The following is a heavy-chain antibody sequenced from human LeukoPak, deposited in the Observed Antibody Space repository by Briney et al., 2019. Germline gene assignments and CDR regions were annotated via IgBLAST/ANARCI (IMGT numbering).Heavy chain of an antibody. Sequence: GASVKVSCKASGGTFSSYAISWVRQAPGQGLEWMGGIIPIFGTANYAQKFQGRVTITADESTSTAYMELSSLRSEDTAVYYCARDSRYCSGGSSYSMVYYWGQGTLVTVSS. V-gene: IGHV1-69*13. CDR2: IIPIFGTA. CDR3: ARDSRYCSGGSSYSMVYY. CDR1: GGTFSSYA. J-gene: IGHJ4*02. D-gene: IGHD2-15*01.